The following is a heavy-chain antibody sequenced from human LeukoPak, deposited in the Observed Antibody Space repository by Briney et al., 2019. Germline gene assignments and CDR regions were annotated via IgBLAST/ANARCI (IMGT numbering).Heavy chain of an antibody. CDR1: GFTLSKYW. Sequence: PGGSLRLSCAASGFTLSKYWMHWVRQAPGKGLAWVSRISSDGSATTYADSVKGRFTISRDSAKNTLYLQMNGLRAEDTAMYYCASPGDNYAIRGFDYWAQGTLVTVSS. D-gene: IGHD3-9*01. J-gene: IGHJ4*02. CDR3: ASPGDNYAIRGFDY. CDR2: ISSDGSAT. V-gene: IGHV3-74*01.